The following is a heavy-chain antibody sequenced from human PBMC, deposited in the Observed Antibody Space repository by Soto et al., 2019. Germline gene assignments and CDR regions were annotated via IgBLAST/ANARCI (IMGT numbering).Heavy chain of an antibody. CDR1: GYTLSDYY. D-gene: IGHD2-21*01. V-gene: IGHV3-11*01. Sequence: QVQLGESGGGLVKPGGSLRLSCAASGYTLSDYYMSWIRQAPGKGLEWVSYISSSGSTIYDADSVKGRFTISRDNAKNSLYLQMNSLRAEDTAVYYCASLSGGAYYYYYMDVWGKGTTVTVSS. J-gene: IGHJ6*03. CDR2: ISSSGSTI. CDR3: ASLSGGAYYYYYMDV.